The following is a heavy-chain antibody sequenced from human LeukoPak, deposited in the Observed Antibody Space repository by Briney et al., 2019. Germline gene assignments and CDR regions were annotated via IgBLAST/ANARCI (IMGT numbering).Heavy chain of an antibody. CDR3: ARSTYGDSTNDY. CDR2: IYYSGST. Sequence: PSETLSLTCTVSGGSISSYYWSWIRQPPGKGLEWIGYIYYSGSTNYNPSLKSRVTISVDTSKNQFSLKLSSVTAADTAVYYCARSTYGDSTNDYWGQGTLVTVSS. J-gene: IGHJ4*02. V-gene: IGHV4-59*01. CDR1: GGSISSYY. D-gene: IGHD4-17*01.